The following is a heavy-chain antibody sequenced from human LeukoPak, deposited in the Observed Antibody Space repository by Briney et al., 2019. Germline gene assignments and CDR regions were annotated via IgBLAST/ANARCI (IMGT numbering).Heavy chain of an antibody. CDR1: GGSISSSSYY. J-gene: IGHJ4*02. D-gene: IGHD5-18*01. Sequence: SETLSLTCTVSGGSISSSSYYWGWIRQPPGKGLEWIGSIYYSGSTYYNPSLKSRVTISVDTSKNQFSLKLSSVTAADTAVYYCARGIRYSYGLLGSYWGQGTLVTVSS. CDR2: IYYSGST. V-gene: IGHV4-39*07. CDR3: ARGIRYSYGLLGSY.